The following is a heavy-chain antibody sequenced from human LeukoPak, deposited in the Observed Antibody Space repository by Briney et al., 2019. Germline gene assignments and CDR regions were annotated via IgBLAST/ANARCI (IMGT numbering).Heavy chain of an antibody. CDR2: ITSSDSTK. D-gene: IGHD3-10*01. J-gene: IGHJ4*02. Sequence: GGSLRLSCAASGFTFSSYEMNWVRQAPGKGLEWVSYITSSDSTKYYADSVKGRFTISRDNAKNSLYLQMTSLRAEDTAVYYCAREGTYYFDYWGQGTLVTVSS. CDR3: AREGTYYFDY. V-gene: IGHV3-48*03. CDR1: GFTFSSYE.